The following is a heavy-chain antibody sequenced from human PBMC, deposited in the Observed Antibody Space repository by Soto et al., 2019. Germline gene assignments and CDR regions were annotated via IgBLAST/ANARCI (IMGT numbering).Heavy chain of an antibody. CDR2: TYSRRST. Sequence: QLQLQESGPGLVKPSETLSLTCSVSGGSIDSYDFYWVWIRQPPGEGLEWIGSTYSRRSTFYNSSLSSSLTSSVDTSKLHFSLSLSSVTAADTAVYYCARHTHWAPLVDWGQGMLVTVSS. CDR1: GGSIDSYDFY. CDR3: ARHTHWAPLVD. J-gene: IGHJ4*02. D-gene: IGHD3-16*01. V-gene: IGHV4-39*01.